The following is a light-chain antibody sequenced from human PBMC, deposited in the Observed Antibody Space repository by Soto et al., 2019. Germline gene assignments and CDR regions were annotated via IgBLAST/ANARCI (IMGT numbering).Light chain of an antibody. V-gene: IGLV2-14*03. CDR2: DVS. CDR3: SSYTTSNTRQIV. J-gene: IGLJ1*01. Sequence: QSALTQPASVSGSPGQSITVSCTGTRSDVVGYNYVSWYQHHPGKAPKLIIYDVSNRPSGVSIRFSGSKSDNTASLTISGLQPEDEADYHCSSYTTSNTRQIVFGTGTKVTGL. CDR1: RSDVVGYNY.